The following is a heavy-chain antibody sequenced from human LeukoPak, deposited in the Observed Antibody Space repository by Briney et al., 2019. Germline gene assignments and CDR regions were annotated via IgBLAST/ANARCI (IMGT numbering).Heavy chain of an antibody. J-gene: IGHJ4*02. V-gene: IGHV3-48*03. Sequence: GGSLRLSCAASGFTFSIYEMNWVRQAPGKGLEWVSHISSIGTTIYYADSVKGRFTISRDNAKNSLYLQMNSLRAEDTAVYYCARGERGDYWGQGTLVTVSS. CDR3: ARGERGDY. CDR2: ISSIGTTI. CDR1: GFTFSIYE. D-gene: IGHD1-26*01.